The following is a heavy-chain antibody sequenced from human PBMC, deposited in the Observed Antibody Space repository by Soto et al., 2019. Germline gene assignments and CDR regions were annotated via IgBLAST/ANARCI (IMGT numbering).Heavy chain of an antibody. CDR1: GFTFSSSV. CDR3: ATGRYCSSAACLAAE. V-gene: IGHV3-23*01. CDR2: ISDNNEYI. J-gene: IGHJ4*02. Sequence: DVQLLESGGGLVQPGGSLRLSCAASGFTFSSSVMHWIRQAPGKGLEWVSGISDNNEYIKYADSVKGRFTISRDNFKNTLFLQMNSLRVEDTALYYCATGRYCSSAACLAAEWGQGTLITVSS. D-gene: IGHD2-2*01.